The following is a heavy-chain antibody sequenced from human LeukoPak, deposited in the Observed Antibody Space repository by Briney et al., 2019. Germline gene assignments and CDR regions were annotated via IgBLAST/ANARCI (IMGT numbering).Heavy chain of an antibody. Sequence: SETLSLTCAVSGDPISNYWSWIRQPPGKGLEWIGYIYYSGSTNYNPSLKSRVTISVDTSKNQFSLKLSSVTAADTAVYYCAREVVAAAGTVDYWGQGALVIVSS. CDR1: GDPISNY. CDR3: AREVVAAAGTVDY. V-gene: IGHV4-59*01. D-gene: IGHD6-13*01. J-gene: IGHJ4*02. CDR2: IYYSGST.